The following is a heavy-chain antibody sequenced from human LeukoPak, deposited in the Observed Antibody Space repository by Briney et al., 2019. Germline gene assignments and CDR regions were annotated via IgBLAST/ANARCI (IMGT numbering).Heavy chain of an antibody. Sequence: GGSLRLSCAASGFTFSSYGMHWVRQAPGKGLEWVAIIRYDGSNKYYADSVKGRFTISRDNSKNTLYLQMNSLRAEDTAVYYCARDTRLHLFDYWGQGTLVTVSS. CDR1: GFTFSSYG. J-gene: IGHJ4*02. CDR2: IRYDGSNK. V-gene: IGHV3-30*02. D-gene: IGHD4-11*01. CDR3: ARDTRLHLFDY.